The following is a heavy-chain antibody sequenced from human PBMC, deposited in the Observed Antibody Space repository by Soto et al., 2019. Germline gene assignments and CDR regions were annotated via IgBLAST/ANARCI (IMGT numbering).Heavy chain of an antibody. Sequence: TLVNPTETLTLTCTFSGFSLTSPGMCVSWIRQSPGKALEWLALIERDDDDKYYSTSLKTRLTISKDTRKNQVVLTMANMEPADTATYYCARSIRGPRRFNGMDVWGQGTTVTVSS. J-gene: IGHJ6*02. CDR2: IERDDDDK. D-gene: IGHD1-20*01. CDR1: GFSLTSPGMC. CDR3: ARSIRGPRRFNGMDV. V-gene: IGHV2-70*01.